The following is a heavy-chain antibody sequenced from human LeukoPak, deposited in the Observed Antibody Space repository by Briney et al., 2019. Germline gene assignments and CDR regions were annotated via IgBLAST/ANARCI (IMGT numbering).Heavy chain of an antibody. CDR3: VRSWGTSGNLGY. J-gene: IGHJ4*02. CDR2: IYPGDSDT. V-gene: IGHV5-51*01. D-gene: IGHD4-23*01. CDR1: GYSFTRYW. Sequence: GESLKISCKGSGYSFTRYWIGWVRQMPGKGLEWMGLIYPGDSDTRYNPSFQGQVTISADKSTSTAYLQWSSLKASDTAIYYCVRSWGTSGNLGYWGQGTQVTVSS.